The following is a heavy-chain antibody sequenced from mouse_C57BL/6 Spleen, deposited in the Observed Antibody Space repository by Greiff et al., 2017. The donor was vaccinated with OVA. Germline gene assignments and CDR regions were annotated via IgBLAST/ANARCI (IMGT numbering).Heavy chain of an antibody. CDR3: ARRSTTVVARNYAMDY. V-gene: IGHV1-55*01. CDR2: IYPGSGST. Sequence: VQLQQPGAELVKPGASVKMSCKASGYTFTSYWITWVKQRPGQGLEWIGDIYPGSGSTNYKEKFKSKATLTVDTSSSTAYMQLSSLTSEDSAVYYCARRSTTVVARNYAMDYWGQGTSVTVAS. J-gene: IGHJ4*01. CDR1: GYTFTSYW. D-gene: IGHD1-1*01.